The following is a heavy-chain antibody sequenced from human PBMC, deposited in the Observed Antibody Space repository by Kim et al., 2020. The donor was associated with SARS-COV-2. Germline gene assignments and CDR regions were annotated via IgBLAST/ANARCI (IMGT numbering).Heavy chain of an antibody. D-gene: IGHD3-10*01. CDR3: ARDAWGGSGSYYARRGAFDI. V-gene: IGHV3-11*05. Sequence: GGSLRLSCAASGFTFSDYYMSWIRQAPGKGLEWVSYISSSSSYTNYADSVKGRFTISRDNAKNSLYLQMNSLRAEDTAVYYCARDAWGGSGSYYARRGAFDIWGQGTMVTVSS. J-gene: IGHJ3*02. CDR2: ISSSSSYT. CDR1: GFTFSDYY.